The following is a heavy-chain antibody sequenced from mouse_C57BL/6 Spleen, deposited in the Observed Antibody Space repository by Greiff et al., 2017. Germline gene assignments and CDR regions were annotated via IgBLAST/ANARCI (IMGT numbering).Heavy chain of an antibody. CDR3: ARGGYDDFDY. CDR2: ISSGSSTI. Sequence: VKLMESGGGLVKPGGSLKLSCAASGFTFSDYGMHWVRQAPEKGLEWVAYISSGSSTIYYADTVKGRFTISRDNAKNTLFLQMTSLRSEDTAMYYCARGGYDDFDYWGQGTTLTVSS. D-gene: IGHD2-2*01. CDR1: GFTFSDYG. J-gene: IGHJ2*01. V-gene: IGHV5-17*01.